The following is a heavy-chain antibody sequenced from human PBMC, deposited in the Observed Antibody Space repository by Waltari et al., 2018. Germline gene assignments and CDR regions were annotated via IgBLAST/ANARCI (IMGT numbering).Heavy chain of an antibody. CDR1: GGSISSYY. D-gene: IGHD5-18*01. J-gene: IGHJ4*02. Sequence: GPGLVKPSETLSLTCTVSGGSISSYYWSWIRQPPGKGLEWIGYIYYSGSTNYNPSLKSRFTISVDTSKNQFSLKLSSVTAADTAVYYCASYHTAMVTRYFDYWGQGTLVTVSS. CDR2: IYYSGST. V-gene: IGHV4-59*01. CDR3: ASYHTAMVTRYFDY.